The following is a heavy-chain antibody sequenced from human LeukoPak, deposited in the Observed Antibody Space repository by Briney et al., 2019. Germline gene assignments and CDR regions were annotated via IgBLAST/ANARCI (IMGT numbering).Heavy chain of an antibody. CDR1: GYSISSGYY. V-gene: IGHV4-38-2*02. CDR3: ARGLYNWNYFWNWFDP. D-gene: IGHD1-7*01. J-gene: IGHJ5*02. CDR2: IYHSGST. Sequence: TETLSLTCTVSGYSISSGYYWGWIRQPPGKGLEWIGSIYHSGSTYYNPSLKSRVTISVDTSKNQFSLKLSSVTAADTAVYYCARGLYNWNYFWNWFDPWGQGTLVTVSS.